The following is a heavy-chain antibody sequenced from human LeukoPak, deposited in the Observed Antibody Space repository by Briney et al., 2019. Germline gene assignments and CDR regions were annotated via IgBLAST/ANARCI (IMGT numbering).Heavy chain of an antibody. Sequence: ASVKVSCKASGGTFNTYAVNWVRQAPGQGFEWMGGIIPIFGAANYAQKFQGRLTITADESTSTAYMELSSLTTEDAAIYYCARDGGTRGFSSKWFSSFVFDFWGQGTLVTVSS. CDR2: IIPIFGAA. D-gene: IGHD3-22*01. CDR1: GGTFNTYA. V-gene: IGHV1-69*13. CDR3: ARDGGTRGFSSKWFSSFVFDF. J-gene: IGHJ4*02.